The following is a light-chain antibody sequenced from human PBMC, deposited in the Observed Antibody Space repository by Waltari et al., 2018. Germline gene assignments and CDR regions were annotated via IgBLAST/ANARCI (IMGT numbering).Light chain of an antibody. CDR3: QQYINYWT. CDR2: MAS. CDR1: QNLDRL. J-gene: IGKJ1*01. Sequence: TQSPSTLSAFVGDKVTITCRASQNLDRLLALYQHKPGKAPRLLIYMASNLESGVPSRFSGSGSGTEFTLTINSLQPDDFATYYCQQYINYWTFGQGTKVQ. V-gene: IGKV1-5*03.